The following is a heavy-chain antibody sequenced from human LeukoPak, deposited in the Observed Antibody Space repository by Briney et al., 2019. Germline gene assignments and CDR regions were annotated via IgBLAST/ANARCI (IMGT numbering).Heavy chain of an antibody. CDR1: GYTFTGYY. Sequence: GASVKVSCKASGYTFTGYYMHWVRQAPGQGLKWMGWINPNSGGTNYAQKFQGWVTMTRDTSISTAYMELSRLRSEDTAVYYCARGSSWYDPIASFDYWGQGTLVTVSS. CDR3: ARGSSWYDPIASFDY. D-gene: IGHD6-13*01. J-gene: IGHJ4*02. V-gene: IGHV1-2*04. CDR2: INPNSGGT.